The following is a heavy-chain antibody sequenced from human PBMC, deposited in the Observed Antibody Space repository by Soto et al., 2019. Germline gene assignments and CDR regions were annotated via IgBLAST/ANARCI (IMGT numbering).Heavy chain of an antibody. Sequence: SETLSLTGAVYGGSFRGYYWSGILQPPGEGLEGIGVINHSGSTNYNPSLKRRVTISVDTSKNHFYLKLSSVNAADTAVYYCARGGAGTPDYWGPGTLVT. J-gene: IGHJ4*02. CDR1: GGSFRGYY. V-gene: IGHV4-34*01. CDR2: INHSGST. CDR3: ARGGAGTPDY. D-gene: IGHD1-7*01.